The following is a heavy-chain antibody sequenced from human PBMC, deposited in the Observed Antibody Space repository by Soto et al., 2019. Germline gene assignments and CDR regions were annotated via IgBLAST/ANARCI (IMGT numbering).Heavy chain of an antibody. J-gene: IGHJ3*02. CDR3: AKTLVGGGALDI. D-gene: IGHD1-26*01. CDR1: GYSFGNFW. V-gene: IGHV5-51*01. CDR2: VYPDDSDI. Sequence: EVQLVQSGAEVKKPGESLKISCKGSGYSFGNFWIAWVRQMPGKGLEWMGIVYPDDSDIRYSPSFQGQVTISADKSVSTAYLHLRPLRASDTAIYYCAKTLVGGGALDIWGQGTVVTVSS.